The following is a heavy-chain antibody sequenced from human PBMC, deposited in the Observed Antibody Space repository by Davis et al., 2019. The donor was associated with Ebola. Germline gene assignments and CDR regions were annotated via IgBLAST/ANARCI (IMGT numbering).Heavy chain of an antibody. V-gene: IGHV3-30*18. CDR1: GFTFSSYG. Sequence: PGGSLRLSCAASGFTFSSYGMHWVRQAPGKGLEWVAVISYDGSNKYYADSVKGRFTISRDNSKNTLYLQMNSLRAEDTAVYYCAKRDSMDVWGKGTTVTVSS. CDR2: ISYDGSNK. D-gene: IGHD5-24*01. J-gene: IGHJ6*04. CDR3: AKRDSMDV.